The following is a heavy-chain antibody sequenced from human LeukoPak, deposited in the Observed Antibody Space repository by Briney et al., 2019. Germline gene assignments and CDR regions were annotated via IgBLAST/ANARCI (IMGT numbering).Heavy chain of an antibody. Sequence: GGSLRLSCVASEFRFGRDWISWVRQAPGKGLEWVACIKQDGSEEYYVGSVRDRFTVSVDNGKNSLYLQMNSLRAEDTARYYCATLDSTKSVFWGRGTAVTVSS. CDR1: EFRFGRDW. V-gene: IGHV3-7*01. CDR3: ATLDSTKSVF. J-gene: IGHJ1*01. D-gene: IGHD2-2*01. CDR2: IKQDGSEE.